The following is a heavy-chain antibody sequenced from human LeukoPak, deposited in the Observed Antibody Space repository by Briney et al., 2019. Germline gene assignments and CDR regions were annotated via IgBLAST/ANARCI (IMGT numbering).Heavy chain of an antibody. CDR3: ARLKSETYYYDSSGYYTLYDY. CDR2: ISYDGSNK. CDR1: GFTFSSYG. V-gene: IGHV3-30*03. D-gene: IGHD3-22*01. J-gene: IGHJ4*02. Sequence: PGRSLRLSCAASGFTFSSYGMHWVRQAPGKGLEWVAVISYDGSNKYYADSVKGRFTISRDNSKNTLYLQMNSLRAEDTAVYYCARLKSETYYYDSSGYYTLYDYWGQGTLVTVSS.